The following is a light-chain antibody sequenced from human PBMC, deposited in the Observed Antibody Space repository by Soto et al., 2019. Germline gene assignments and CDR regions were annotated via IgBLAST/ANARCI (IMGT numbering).Light chain of an antibody. CDR2: GVS. V-gene: IGKV3-20*01. CDR3: QQANSFPLT. Sequence: EAVLTQSPGTLSLSPGERATLSCRASQSVSGNHLAWYQQKPGQAPRLLIHGVSSRVTGIPDRFSGSGSGTDFTLTISSLQPEDFATYYCQQANSFPLTFGGGTKVEIK. J-gene: IGKJ4*01. CDR1: QSVSGNH.